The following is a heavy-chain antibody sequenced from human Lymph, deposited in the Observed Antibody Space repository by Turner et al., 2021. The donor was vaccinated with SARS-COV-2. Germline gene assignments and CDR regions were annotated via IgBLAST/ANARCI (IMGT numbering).Heavy chain of an antibody. V-gene: IGHV3-23*01. Sequence: EVQLLESGGGLVQPGGSLRLPCAASGFAFSSYAMSWVRQAPGKGLEWVSAISGSGGDTYYADSVKGRFTISRDNSKNMLYLQMNSLRAEDTAVYYCAKGVRGAMIVVVIPYFDYWGQGTLVTVSS. J-gene: IGHJ4*02. D-gene: IGHD3-22*01. CDR1: GFAFSSYA. CDR2: ISGSGGDT. CDR3: AKGVRGAMIVVVIPYFDY.